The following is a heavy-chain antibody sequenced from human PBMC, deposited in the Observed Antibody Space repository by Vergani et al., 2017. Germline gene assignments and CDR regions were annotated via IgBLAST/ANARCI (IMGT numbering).Heavy chain of an antibody. CDR3: ARVPEGGATAGGMDV. J-gene: IGHJ6*02. V-gene: IGHV4-59*01. CDR1: GGPISSYY. D-gene: IGHD1-26*01. CDR2: IYYSGST. Sequence: QVQLQESGPGLVKPSQTLSLTCTVSGGPISSYYWSWIRQPPGKGLEWIGYIYYSGSTNYNPSLKSRVTISVDTSKNQFSLKLCSVTAADTAVYCCARVPEGGATAGGMDVWGQGTTVTVSS.